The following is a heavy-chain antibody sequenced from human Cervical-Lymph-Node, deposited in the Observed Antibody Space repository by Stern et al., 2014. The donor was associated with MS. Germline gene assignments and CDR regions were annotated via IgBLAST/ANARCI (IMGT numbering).Heavy chain of an antibody. CDR3: AHRYSGSYLDY. CDR2: IYWDDDK. J-gene: IGHJ4*02. V-gene: IGHV2-5*02. Sequence: QVTLKESGPTLVKPTQTLTLTCTFSGFSLSTRGVGVGWVRQPPVKALGWLALIYWDDDKRYSPSLKTRLTITKDTSKNQVVLTMTNVDPVDTATYYCAHRYSGSYLDYWGQGTLVTVSS. CDR1: GFSLSTRGVG. D-gene: IGHD1-26*01.